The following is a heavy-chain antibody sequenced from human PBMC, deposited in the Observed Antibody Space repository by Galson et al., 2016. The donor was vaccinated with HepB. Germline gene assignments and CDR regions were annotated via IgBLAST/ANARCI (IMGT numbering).Heavy chain of an antibody. CDR3: ARTGRSGSSYGGIQGTFDV. Sequence: SETLSLTCTVSGGSISASSFYWGWIRQPPGKGLEWIGNILYSGTTYNNPSLKSRVTITVDTSKNQFSLKLTSVTAADTAVYYCARTGRSGSSYGGIQGTFDVCGQGTMVNVSS. CDR2: ILYSGTT. D-gene: IGHD5-18*01. V-gene: IGHV4-39*01. CDR1: GGSISASSFY. J-gene: IGHJ3*01.